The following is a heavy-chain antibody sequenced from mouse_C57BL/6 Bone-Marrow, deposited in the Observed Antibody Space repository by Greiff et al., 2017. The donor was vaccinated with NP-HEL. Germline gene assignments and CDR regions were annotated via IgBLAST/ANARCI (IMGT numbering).Heavy chain of an antibody. CDR2: IDPENGDT. CDR1: GFNIKDDY. J-gene: IGHJ2*01. CDR3: TFITTAPFDY. Sequence: EVQVVESGAELVRPGASVKLSCTASGFNIKDDYMHWVKQRPEQGLEWIGWIDPENGDTEYASKFQGKATITADTSSNTAYLQLSSLTSEDTAVYYCTFITTAPFDYWGQGTTLTVSS. V-gene: IGHV14-4*01. D-gene: IGHD1-1*01.